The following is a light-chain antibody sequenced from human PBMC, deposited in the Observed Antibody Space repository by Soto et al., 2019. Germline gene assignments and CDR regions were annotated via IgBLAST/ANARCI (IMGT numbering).Light chain of an antibody. J-gene: IGKJ1*01. CDR2: GAS. V-gene: IGKV3-15*01. CDR3: QQYNNWPLTWT. CDR1: QSVSSN. Sequence: MTQSPSSVSASVGDRATLSCRASQSVSSNLACYQQKPGQAPSLLIYGASTRATGIPARFSGSGSGTEFTLTISSLQSEDFAVYYCQQYNNWPLTWTFGQGTKVDIK.